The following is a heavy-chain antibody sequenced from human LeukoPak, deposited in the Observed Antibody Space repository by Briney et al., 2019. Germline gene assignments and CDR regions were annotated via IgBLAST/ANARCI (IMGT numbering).Heavy chain of an antibody. D-gene: IGHD1-26*01. CDR3: AKDRATIPGPDDY. CDR2: ISYDGSNK. CDR1: GFTFSSYA. Sequence: GRSLRLSCAASGFTFSSYAMHWVRQAPGKGLEWVAVISYDGSNKYYADSVKGRFTISRDNSKNTLYLQMNSLRAEDTAVYYCAKDRATIPGPDDYWGQGTLVTVSS. V-gene: IGHV3-30-3*01. J-gene: IGHJ4*02.